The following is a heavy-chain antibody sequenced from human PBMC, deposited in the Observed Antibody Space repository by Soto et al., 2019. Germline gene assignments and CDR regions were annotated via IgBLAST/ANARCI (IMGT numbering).Heavy chain of an antibody. CDR1: GFTFSSYA. CDR3: AKSDYYDSGTYYYYGMDV. Sequence: GGSLRLSCAASGFTFSSYAMSWVRQAPGKGLEWVSAISGSGGSTYYADSVKGRFTISRDNSKNTLYLQMNSLRAEDTAVYYCAKSDYYDSGTYYYYGMDVWGQGTTVTVSS. J-gene: IGHJ6*02. D-gene: IGHD3-22*01. CDR2: ISGSGGST. V-gene: IGHV3-23*01.